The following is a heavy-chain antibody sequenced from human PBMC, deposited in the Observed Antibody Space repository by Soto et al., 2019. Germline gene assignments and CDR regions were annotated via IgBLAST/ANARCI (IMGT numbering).Heavy chain of an antibody. V-gene: IGHV3-64*01. CDR3: VRRVSGNYDY. D-gene: IGHD1-7*01. Sequence: EVQLAESGGGMVQPGGSLRLSCVASGFTFSSYGMHWVRQAPGKGLEYVSSISGNGGTTYYGNSVKGRFTISRDNSKNTLYLQMGSLRAEDMAVYYCVRRVSGNYDYWGQGTLVTVSS. CDR1: GFTFSSYG. J-gene: IGHJ4*02. CDR2: ISGNGGTT.